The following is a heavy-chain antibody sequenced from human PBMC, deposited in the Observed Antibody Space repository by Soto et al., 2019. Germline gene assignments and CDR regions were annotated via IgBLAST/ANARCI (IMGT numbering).Heavy chain of an antibody. CDR2: ISRNSGSI. CDR3: AKALTFTIFEDGMHV. J-gene: IGHJ6*02. Sequence: EVQLVESGGDLVQPGRSLRLSCVASGFTFDDSAMHWVRQPPGKGLEWVSGISRNSGSIAYADSVKGRFTISRDNAKKSLYLQMNSLRPEDTALYYCAKALTFTIFEDGMHVWGQGTTVTVSS. CDR1: GFTFDDSA. D-gene: IGHD3-3*01. V-gene: IGHV3-9*01.